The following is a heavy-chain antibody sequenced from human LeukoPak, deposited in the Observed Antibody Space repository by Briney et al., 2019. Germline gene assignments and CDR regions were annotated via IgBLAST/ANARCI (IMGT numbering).Heavy chain of an antibody. Sequence: GGSLRLSCVASGFTFRSHGMNWVRQAPGKGLEWVSGIRGDGITTYYADSVKGRFTISRDNSKNTLYLQMNSLRAEDTAVYYCARAQVWFGEPHFDYWGQGTLVTVSS. V-gene: IGHV3-NL1*01. CDR2: IRGDGITT. D-gene: IGHD3-10*01. CDR1: GFTFRSHG. CDR3: ARAQVWFGEPHFDY. J-gene: IGHJ4*02.